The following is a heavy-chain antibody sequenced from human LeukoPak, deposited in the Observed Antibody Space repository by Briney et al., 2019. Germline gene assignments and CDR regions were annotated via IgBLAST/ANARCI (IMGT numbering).Heavy chain of an antibody. V-gene: IGHV3-30*04. CDR3: AKDRTVGASYWYFDL. CDR1: GFTFSSYT. Sequence: PGGSLRLSCAASGFTFSSYTMHWVRQAPGKGLEWVAVSSHDGSNNYYADSVKGRFTISRDSSKNTLFLHMNTLRAEDTAIYYCAKDRTVGASYWYFDLWGRGTLVTVSS. J-gene: IGHJ2*01. CDR2: SSHDGSNN. D-gene: IGHD1-26*01.